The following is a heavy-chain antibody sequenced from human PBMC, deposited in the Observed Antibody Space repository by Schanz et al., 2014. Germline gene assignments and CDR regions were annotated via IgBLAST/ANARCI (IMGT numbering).Heavy chain of an antibody. CDR1: GFTFHDSY. Sequence: AASGFTFHDSYMNWIRPAPGKGLAWVSYISGSDNYINYADSVKGRCPISRDHAQNSLFLLMSSLRAEHAAVYHWARRARQYSRSRSPSDYERERTLVTASP. V-gene: IGHV3-11*06. CDR2: ISGSDNYI. D-gene: IGHD6-13*01. J-gene: IGHJ4*02. CDR3: ARRARQYSRSRSPSDY.